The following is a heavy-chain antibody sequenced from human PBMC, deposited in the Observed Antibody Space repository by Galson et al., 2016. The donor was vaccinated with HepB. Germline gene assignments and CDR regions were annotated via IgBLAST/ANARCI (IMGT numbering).Heavy chain of an antibody. CDR3: AKGTGSYQDAYY. CDR2: RSGHGSNT. CDR1: GFTFNNHA. J-gene: IGHJ4*02. V-gene: IGHV3-23*01. D-gene: IGHD1-26*01. Sequence: SLRLSCAGSGFTFNNHAMSWVRQAPGKGLEWVSDRSGHGSNTHYADSVKGRFTVSRDNSKNTVYLQMNSLRADDTATYYCAKGTGSYQDAYYWGQGTPVTVST.